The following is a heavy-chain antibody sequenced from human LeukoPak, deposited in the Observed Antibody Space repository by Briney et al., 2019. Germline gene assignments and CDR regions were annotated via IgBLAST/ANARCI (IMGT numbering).Heavy chain of an antibody. CDR3: AGAREAGSRKWWDFDK. CDR1: GFTFSSYA. D-gene: IGHD2-15*01. CDR2: MSHDGSVK. V-gene: IGHV3-30-3*01. J-gene: IGHJ4*02. Sequence: PGRSLRLSCAASGFTFSSYAMHWVRQAPGKGLEWVAVMSHDGSVKIFADSVQGRFTISRDNSKNTLYLQLSSLRAEDTAVYHCAGAREAGSRKWWDFDKWGQGTLVTVSS.